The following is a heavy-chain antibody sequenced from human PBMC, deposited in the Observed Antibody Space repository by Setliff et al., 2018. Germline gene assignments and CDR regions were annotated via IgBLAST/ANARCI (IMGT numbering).Heavy chain of an antibody. Sequence: PSETLSLTCTVSGGPISSGGYYWSWIRQHPGKGLEWIGYIYHSGSTNYNPSLKSRVTISADTSKNQFSLKLSSVTAADTAVYYCARVPRFTDTRNAFDIWGQGTMVTVSS. CDR2: IYHSGST. CDR1: GGPISSGGYY. V-gene: IGHV4-31*02. D-gene: IGHD5-18*01. J-gene: IGHJ3*02. CDR3: ARVPRFTDTRNAFDI.